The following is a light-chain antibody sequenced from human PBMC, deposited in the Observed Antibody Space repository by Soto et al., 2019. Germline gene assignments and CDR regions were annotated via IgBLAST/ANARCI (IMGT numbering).Light chain of an antibody. CDR1: SSNIGSNT. CDR3: AAWDDSLDGFWV. Sequence: QSVLTQPPSASGTPGQRVTISCSGSSSNIGSNTVSWYQQFPGTAPKLLIHNNNQRPSGVPDRFSGSKSGTSASLAISVLQSDDEADDYCAAWDDSLDGFWVFGGGTKLTVL. CDR2: NNN. V-gene: IGLV1-44*01. J-gene: IGLJ3*02.